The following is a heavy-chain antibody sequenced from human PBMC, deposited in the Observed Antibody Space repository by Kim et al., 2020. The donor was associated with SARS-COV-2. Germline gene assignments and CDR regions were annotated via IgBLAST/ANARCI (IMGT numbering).Heavy chain of an antibody. V-gene: IGHV3-7*01. CDR2: IKQDGSEK. CDR3: ARGRGGGG. Sequence: GGSLRLSCAASGFTFSSHWMSWVRQAPGKGLEWVANIKQDGSEKNYVDSVKGRFTISRDKAKNSLYLQMNSLRAEDTAVYYCARGRGGGGCGQGTLVTVSS. CDR1: GFTFSSHW. D-gene: IGHD2-15*01. J-gene: IGHJ4*02.